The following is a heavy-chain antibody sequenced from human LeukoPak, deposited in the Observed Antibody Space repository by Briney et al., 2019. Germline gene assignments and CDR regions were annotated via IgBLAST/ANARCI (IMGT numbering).Heavy chain of an antibody. CDR1: GGSISSGGYS. J-gene: IGHJ4*02. CDR3: ARGAPLGATGFDY. CDR2: IYHSGST. V-gene: IGHV4-30-2*02. Sequence: SETLSLTCAVSGGSISSGGYSWSWIRQPPGKGLEWIGYIYHSGSTYYNPSLKSRVTISVDRSKNQFSLKLSSVTAADTAVYYCARGAPLGATGFDYWGQGTLVTVSS. D-gene: IGHD1-26*01.